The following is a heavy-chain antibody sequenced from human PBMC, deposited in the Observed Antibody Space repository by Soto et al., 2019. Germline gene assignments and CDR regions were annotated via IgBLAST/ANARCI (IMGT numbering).Heavy chain of an antibody. CDR3: ASYHYLDLWTGSRHYMDV. V-gene: IGHV4-34*01. Sequence: QVHLEQWGAGLLNPSETLSLTCAVYGGSLSGYYWSWVRQSPGKGLEWIGEINHSGTTNYNPSLKTRVTISADTSQHQFSLRLSSVTAADSAMYYCASYHYLDLWTGSRHYMDVWGRGTTVTVSS. D-gene: IGHD3-9*01. CDR2: INHSGTT. J-gene: IGHJ6*03. CDR1: GGSLSGYY.